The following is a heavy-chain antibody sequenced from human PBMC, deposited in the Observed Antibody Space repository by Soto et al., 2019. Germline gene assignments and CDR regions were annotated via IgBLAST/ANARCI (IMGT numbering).Heavy chain of an antibody. CDR3: ARGQVPYVVVAAHDAFDI. V-gene: IGHV1-8*01. D-gene: IGHD2-15*01. CDR1: GYTFTSYD. CDR2: MNPNSGNT. Sequence: QVQLVQSGAEVKKPGASVKVSCKASGYTFTSYDINWVRQATGQGLEWMGWMNPNSGNTGYAQKFQGRGTMTRNTSISTAYMELSSLRSEDTAVYYCARGQVPYVVVAAHDAFDIWGQGTMVTVSS. J-gene: IGHJ3*02.